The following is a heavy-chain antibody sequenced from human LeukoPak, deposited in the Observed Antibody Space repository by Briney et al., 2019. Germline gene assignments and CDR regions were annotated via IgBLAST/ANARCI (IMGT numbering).Heavy chain of an antibody. CDR2: IYYSGST. CDR1: GGSITSDH. Sequence: SETLSLTCTVSGGSITSDHWNWIRQPPGKGLEWIGCIYYSGSTYYNPSLKSRVTISVDMSKNQFSLKLTSVTAADTAVYYCARDAPPSSFDIWGQGTMVTVSS. V-gene: IGHV4-59*01. CDR3: ARDAPPSSFDI. J-gene: IGHJ3*02.